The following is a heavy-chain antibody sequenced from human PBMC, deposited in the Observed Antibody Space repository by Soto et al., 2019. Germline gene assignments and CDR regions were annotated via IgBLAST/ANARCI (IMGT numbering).Heavy chain of an antibody. CDR1: GFTFSSYP. CDR2: ISGSGGST. CDR3: AKDFFGDAVTTTSGGDMDV. J-gene: IGHJ6*02. D-gene: IGHD4-4*01. Sequence: EVQLLESGGGLVQPGGSLRLSCAASGFTFSSYPMTWVRQAPGKGLEWVSVISGSGGSTYYADSVKGRFTISRDNSKNTLYLQMNSLRAEDTAVYYCAKDFFGDAVTTTSGGDMDVWGQGTTVTVSS. V-gene: IGHV3-23*01.